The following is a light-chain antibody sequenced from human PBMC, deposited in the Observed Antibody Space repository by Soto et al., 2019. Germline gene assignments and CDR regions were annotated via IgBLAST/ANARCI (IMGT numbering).Light chain of an antibody. J-gene: IGLJ1*01. CDR3: SAWDDSLNGYV. CDR2: SNN. V-gene: IGLV1-44*01. Sequence: QSVLTLPPSASGTPGQRVTISCSGSSSNIGSNTVNWYQQLPGPAPKLLIYSNNQRPSGVPDRVSGSKSGNSASLAISGLQSEDEADYYCSAWDDSLNGYVFGTGTKLTVL. CDR1: SSNIGSNT.